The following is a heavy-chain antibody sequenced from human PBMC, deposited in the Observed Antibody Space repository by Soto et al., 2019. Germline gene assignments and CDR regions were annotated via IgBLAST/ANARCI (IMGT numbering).Heavy chain of an antibody. Sequence: QVQLVQSGAEVKKPGASVKVSCKASGYTFTSYAMHWVRQAPGQRLEWMGWINAGNGNTKYSQKFQGRVTITKDTTASTTNTELRSLRAEDTAMDYCTLEGFRAALYNGYDGGMSGLNFWGQGTLVTVSS. D-gene: IGHD5-12*01. J-gene: IGHJ4*02. CDR1: GYTFTSYA. CDR3: TLEGFRAALYNGYDGGMSGLNF. V-gene: IGHV1-3*01. CDR2: INAGNGNT.